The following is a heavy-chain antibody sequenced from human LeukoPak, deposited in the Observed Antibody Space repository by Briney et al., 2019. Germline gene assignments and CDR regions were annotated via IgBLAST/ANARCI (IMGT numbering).Heavy chain of an antibody. J-gene: IGHJ5*02. CDR1: GFTFSSYA. Sequence: GGSLRLSCAAFGFTFSSYAMSWVRQAPGKGLEWVSGVSGSGGSTYYADSVKGRFTISRDNSKNTLYLQMNSLRAEDTAVYYCAKDAAYCGGDCYWGWFDPWGQGTLVTVSS. CDR3: AKDAAYCGGDCYWGWFDP. D-gene: IGHD2-21*02. CDR2: VSGSGGST. V-gene: IGHV3-23*01.